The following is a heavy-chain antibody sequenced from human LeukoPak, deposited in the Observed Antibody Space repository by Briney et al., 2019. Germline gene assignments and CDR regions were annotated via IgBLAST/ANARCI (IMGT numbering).Heavy chain of an antibody. J-gene: IGHJ4*02. V-gene: IGHV3-23*01. CDR2: ISDSGGST. CDR1: GFTFSSYA. CDR3: AKLPRLGYCSSTRCPGVNYFDY. D-gene: IGHD2-2*01. Sequence: GGSLRLSCAASGFTFSSYAMNWVRQAPGKGLEWVSGISDSGGSTYYADSVKGRFTISRDNSKNTLYLQMNSLRAEDTAVYYCAKLPRLGYCSSTRCPGVNYFDYWGQGTLVTVSS.